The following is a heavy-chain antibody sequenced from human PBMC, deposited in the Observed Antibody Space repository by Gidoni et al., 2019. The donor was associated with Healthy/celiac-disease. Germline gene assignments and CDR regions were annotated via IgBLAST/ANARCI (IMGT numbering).Heavy chain of an antibody. D-gene: IGHD5-12*01. J-gene: IGHJ4*02. V-gene: IGHV3-30-3*01. CDR3: ARYPHSGYEEYYFDY. CDR2: ISYDGSNK. CDR1: GFPFSSYA. Sequence: QVQLVESGGGVVQPGRSLRLSCAASGFPFSSYAMHWVRQAPGKGLEWVAVISYDGSNKYYADSVKGRFTISRDNSKNTLYLQMNSLRAEDTAVYYCARYPHSGYEEYYFDYWGQGTLVTVSS.